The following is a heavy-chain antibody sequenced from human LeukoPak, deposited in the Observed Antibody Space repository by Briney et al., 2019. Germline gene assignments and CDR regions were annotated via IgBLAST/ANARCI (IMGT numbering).Heavy chain of an antibody. D-gene: IGHD3-10*01. Sequence: PGGSLRLSCAASGFTFSNYAMNWVRQAPGKGLEWVSGIYSGGNTNYADSVKGRFTISRDKSNNTLYLPMNSLRAEDTAVYYCARDTKYYGSGSFQFWGQGTLLTVAS. CDR3: ARDTKYYGSGSFQF. V-gene: IGHV3-23*03. J-gene: IGHJ4*02. CDR2: IYSGGNT. CDR1: GFTFSNYA.